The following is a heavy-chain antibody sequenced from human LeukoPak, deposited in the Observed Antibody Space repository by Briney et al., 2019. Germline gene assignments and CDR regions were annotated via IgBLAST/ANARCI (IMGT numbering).Heavy chain of an antibody. V-gene: IGHV3-30*18. J-gene: IGHJ4*02. D-gene: IGHD3-22*01. CDR2: VSYDGSKK. CDR3: AKLGFDSSGSHSLVDY. Sequence: GGSLRLSCAASGFTFSSYGMHWVRQPPGKGLERGGFVSYDGSKKFYADIVKGRFSISRDNSKNTLYVQMNSLGAEDTALYYCAKLGFDSSGSHSLVDYWGQGTPVTVSS. CDR1: GFTFSSYG.